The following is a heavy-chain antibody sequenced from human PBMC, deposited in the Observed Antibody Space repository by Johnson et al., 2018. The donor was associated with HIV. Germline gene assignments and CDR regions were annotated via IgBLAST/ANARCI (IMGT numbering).Heavy chain of an antibody. CDR1: GFTFSSYW. CDR2: ISWNSGST. Sequence: EVQLVESGGGLVQPGGSLRLSCAASGFTFSSYWMHLVRQAPGKGLEWVSGISWNSGSTYYADSVKGRFTISRDNSKNTLYLQMNSLRAEDTAVYYCARDKGIAARPDAFDIWGQGTMVTVSS. D-gene: IGHD6-6*01. V-gene: IGHV3-74*01. J-gene: IGHJ3*02. CDR3: ARDKGIAARPDAFDI.